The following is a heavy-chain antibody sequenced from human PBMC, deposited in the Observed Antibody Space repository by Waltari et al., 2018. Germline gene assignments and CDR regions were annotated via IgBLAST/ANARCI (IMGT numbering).Heavy chain of an antibody. Sequence: QLQLQESGPGLVKPSETLSLTCTVSGASIRSSSYYWGWIRQPPGKGLEWIGSIYYSGSTYYNPSLKSRVTISVDTSKNQFSLKLSSVTAADTAVYYCARDRIAAAGTPYAFDIWGQGTMVTVSS. CDR3: ARDRIAAAGTPYAFDI. V-gene: IGHV4-39*07. D-gene: IGHD6-13*01. J-gene: IGHJ3*02. CDR2: IYYSGST. CDR1: GASIRSSSYY.